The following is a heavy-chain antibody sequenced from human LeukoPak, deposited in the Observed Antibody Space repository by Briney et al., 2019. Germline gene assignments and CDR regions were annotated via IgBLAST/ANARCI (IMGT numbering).Heavy chain of an antibody. CDR1: GDSVSSNSAA. CDR3: ARDQELTGARPHYYYMDV. Sequence: SQTLSLTCAISGDSVSSNSAAWNWIRQSPSRGLEWLGRTYYRSKWYNDYAVSVKSRITINPDTSKNQFSLQLNSVTPEDTAVYYCARDQELTGARPHYYYMDVWGKGTTVTVSS. V-gene: IGHV6-1*01. J-gene: IGHJ6*03. CDR2: TYYRSKWYN. D-gene: IGHD7-27*01.